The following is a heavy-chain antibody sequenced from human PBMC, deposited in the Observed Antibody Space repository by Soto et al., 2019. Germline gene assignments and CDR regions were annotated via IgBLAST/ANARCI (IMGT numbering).Heavy chain of an antibody. Sequence: QVQLVQSGAEVKKPGSSVKVSCKASGGTFSSYTISWVRQAPGEGLEWMGRIIPILGIANYAQKFQGRVTITADKSTSTAYMELSSLRSEDTAVYYCAREMTTVTTHWFYPWGQGTLVTVSS. CDR3: AREMTTVTTHWFYP. V-gene: IGHV1-69*08. CDR1: GGTFSSYT. J-gene: IGHJ5*02. D-gene: IGHD4-4*01. CDR2: IIPILGIA.